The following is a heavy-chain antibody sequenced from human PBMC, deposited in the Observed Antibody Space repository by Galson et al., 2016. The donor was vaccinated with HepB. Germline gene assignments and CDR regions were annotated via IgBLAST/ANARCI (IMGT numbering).Heavy chain of an antibody. D-gene: IGHD3-3*01. CDR1: GFTFSSFS. Sequence: SLRLSCAASGFTFSSFSMYWVRQAPGKGLEWVSSISSSSGHIYYTDSVKGRFTISRDNAKNSLYLQMSSLRVEDTAVYYCASSVELLRFLESLSHPYYYYGMDVWGQGTTVTVSS. V-gene: IGHV3-21*01. CDR2: ISSSSGHI. J-gene: IGHJ6*02. CDR3: ASSVELLRFLESLSHPYYYYGMDV.